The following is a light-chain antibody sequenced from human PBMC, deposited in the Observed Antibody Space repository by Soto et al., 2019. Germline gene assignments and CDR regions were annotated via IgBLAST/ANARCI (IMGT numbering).Light chain of an antibody. CDR2: GAS. CDR3: QQYNNWPPLT. J-gene: IGKJ4*01. CDR1: QSVSSN. V-gene: IGKV3-15*01. Sequence: EIVMTQSPATLSVSPGERATLSCRARQSVSSNLAWYQQKPGQAPRLLIYGASSRATGIPARFSGSGSGTEFTLNISSLQSEDFAVYYCQQYNNWPPLTFGGGTKVEIK.